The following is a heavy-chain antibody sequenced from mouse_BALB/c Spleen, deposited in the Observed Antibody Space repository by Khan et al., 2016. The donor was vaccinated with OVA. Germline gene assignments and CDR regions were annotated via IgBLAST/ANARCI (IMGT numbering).Heavy chain of an antibody. CDR1: GFSLTNYG. CDR2: IWAGGST. J-gene: IGHJ3*01. CDR3: ARGPNRAWFAY. Sequence: QVQLKESGPGLVAPSQSLSITCTVSGFSLTNYGVHWVRQPPGKGPEWLGVIWAGGSTNYNSALMSRLSIINDNPKSQVFLKMNSLQTDDTAVYYCARGPNRAWFAYWGQGTLVTVSA. V-gene: IGHV2-9*02.